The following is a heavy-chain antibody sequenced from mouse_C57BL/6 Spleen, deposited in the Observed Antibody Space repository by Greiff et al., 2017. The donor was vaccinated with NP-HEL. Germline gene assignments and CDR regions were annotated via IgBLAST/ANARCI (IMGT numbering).Heavy chain of an antibody. Sequence: EVQLQQSGPELVKPGASVKMSCKASGYTFTDYNMHWVKQSHGKSLEWIGYINPNNGGTSYNQKFKGKATLTVNKSSSTAYMELRSLTSEDSAVYYCARGSRDYSNTRYYFDYWGQGTTLTVSS. CDR3: ARGSRDYSNTRYYFDY. CDR2: INPNNGGT. CDR1: GYTFTDYN. J-gene: IGHJ2*01. V-gene: IGHV1-22*01. D-gene: IGHD2-5*01.